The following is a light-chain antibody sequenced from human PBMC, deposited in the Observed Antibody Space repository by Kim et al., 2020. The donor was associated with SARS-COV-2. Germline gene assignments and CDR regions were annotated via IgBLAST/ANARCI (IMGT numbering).Light chain of an antibody. Sequence: SSEPTQDPAVSVALGQTVRITCQGDSLRSYYANWYQQKPGQAPVLVIYGKNNRPSGIPDRFSGSSSGNTASLTITGAQAEDEADYYCNSRDSSGNHYVFGTGTKVTVL. J-gene: IGLJ1*01. V-gene: IGLV3-19*01. CDR1: SLRSYY. CDR2: GKN. CDR3: NSRDSSGNHYV.